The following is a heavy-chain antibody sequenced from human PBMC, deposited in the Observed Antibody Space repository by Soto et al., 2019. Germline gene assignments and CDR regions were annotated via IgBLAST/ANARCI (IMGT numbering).Heavy chain of an antibody. Sequence: ASEKVSCKASGYTFTSYYMHWVRQAPGQGLEWMGIINPSGGSTSYAQKFQGRVTMTRDTSTSTVYMELSSRRAEDTAVYYCAKRPLTAAGFDYWGQGTLVTVSS. CDR2: INPSGGST. CDR1: GYTFTSYY. J-gene: IGHJ4*02. CDR3: AKRPLTAAGFDY. D-gene: IGHD6-13*01. V-gene: IGHV1-46*01.